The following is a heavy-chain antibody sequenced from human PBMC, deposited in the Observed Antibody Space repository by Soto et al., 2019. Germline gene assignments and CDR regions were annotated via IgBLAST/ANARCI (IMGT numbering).Heavy chain of an antibody. CDR3: ARGSSTNGVFLDV. V-gene: IGHV3-33*01. CDR1: GFTFSSYG. D-gene: IGHD2-8*01. J-gene: IGHJ6*04. CDR2: IWYDGSNK. Sequence: GGSLRLSCAASGFTFSSYGMHWVRQAPGKGLEWVAVIWYDGSNKYYADSVKGRFTISRDNSKNTLYLQMNSLRAEDTAVYYCARGSSTNGVFLDVWGKGTTVTVSS.